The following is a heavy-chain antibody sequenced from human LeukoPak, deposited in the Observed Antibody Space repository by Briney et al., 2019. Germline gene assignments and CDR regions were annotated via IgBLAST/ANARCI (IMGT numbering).Heavy chain of an antibody. CDR3: ASLGTLRS. J-gene: IGHJ5*02. CDR1: GGSVSSSSYY. CDR2: ISYSGTN. Sequence: PSETLSLTCTVSGGSVSSSSYYWGWIRQPPGKGLEWIGSISYSGTNYNNPSLKSRVSISIDTSKNQLSVKLTSVTAGDTAMYYCASLGTLRSWGQGTLVTVSS. V-gene: IGHV4-39*01. D-gene: IGHD7-27*01.